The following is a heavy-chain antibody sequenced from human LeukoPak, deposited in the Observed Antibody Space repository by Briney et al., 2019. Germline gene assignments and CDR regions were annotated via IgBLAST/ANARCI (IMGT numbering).Heavy chain of an antibody. D-gene: IGHD2-15*01. J-gene: IGHJ3*01. Sequence: GGSLRLSCAASGFTFSTYWMNWVRQAPGKGLEWVADIKPDGSHVSYVDSVKGRFSISRDNAQNSLYLQVSSLRAEDTAIYYCAREGGLLGAFDVWGQGTMVTVSS. CDR1: GFTFSTYW. V-gene: IGHV3-7*01. CDR3: AREGGLLGAFDV. CDR2: IKPDGSHV.